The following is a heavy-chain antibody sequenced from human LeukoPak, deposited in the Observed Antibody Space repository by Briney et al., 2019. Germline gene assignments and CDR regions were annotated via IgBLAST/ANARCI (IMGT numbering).Heavy chain of an antibody. Sequence: GGSLRLSCAASGFTFSSYAMSWVRQAPGKGLEWVSAISGSGGSTYYADSVKGRFTTSRDNSKNTLYLQMNSLRAEDTAVYYCAKDEGGARSDYYDSSGYSLYWGQGTLVTVSS. CDR1: GFTFSSYA. CDR3: AKDEGGARSDYYDSSGYSLY. V-gene: IGHV3-23*01. J-gene: IGHJ4*02. CDR2: ISGSGGST. D-gene: IGHD3-22*01.